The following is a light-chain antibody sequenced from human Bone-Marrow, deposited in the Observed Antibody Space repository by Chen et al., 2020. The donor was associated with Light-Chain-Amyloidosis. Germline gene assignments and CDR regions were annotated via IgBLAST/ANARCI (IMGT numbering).Light chain of an antibody. CDR1: SSNIGAGYD. CDR2: GNS. CDR3: QSYDSSLSGPWV. V-gene: IGLV1-40*01. J-gene: IGLJ3*02. Sequence: QSVLTQPPSVSGAPGQRVTISCTGSSSNIGAGYDVHWYQQLPGTAPKLLIYGNSNRPSGVPDRCSGSKSGTSASLAITGLQAEDEADYYCQSYDSSLSGPWVFGGGTTLTVL.